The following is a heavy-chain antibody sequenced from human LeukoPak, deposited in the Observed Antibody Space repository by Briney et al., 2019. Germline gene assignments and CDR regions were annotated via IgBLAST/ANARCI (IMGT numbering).Heavy chain of an antibody. CDR2: INPNSGGT. CDR1: GYTFTGYY. J-gene: IGHJ5*02. V-gene: IGHV1-2*02. CDR3: ARVSQGHSVRGVISDWFDP. Sequence: ASVKVSCKASGYTFTGYYMHWVRQAPGQGLEWMGWINPNSGGTNYAQKFQGRVTMTRDTSISTAYMELSRLRSDDTAVYYCARVSQGHSVRGVISDWFDPRGQGTLVTVSS. D-gene: IGHD3-10*01.